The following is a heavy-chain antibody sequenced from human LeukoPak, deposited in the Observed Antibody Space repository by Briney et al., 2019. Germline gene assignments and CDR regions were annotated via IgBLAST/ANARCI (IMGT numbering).Heavy chain of an antibody. CDR1: GFTFSRYW. V-gene: IGHV3-7*01. Sequence: GGSLRLSCAASGFTFSRYWMTWVRQAPGKGLEWVANIKQDGSEKYYVDSVKGRFTIPRDNAKNSLYLQMNSLRAEDTAVYYCAREYQLLTPADYYYYMDVWGKGTTVTVSS. D-gene: IGHD2-2*01. CDR3: AREYQLLTPADYYYYMDV. CDR2: IKQDGSEK. J-gene: IGHJ6*03.